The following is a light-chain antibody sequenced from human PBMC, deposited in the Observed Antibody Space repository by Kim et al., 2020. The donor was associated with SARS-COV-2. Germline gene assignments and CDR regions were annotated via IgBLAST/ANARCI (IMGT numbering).Light chain of an antibody. V-gene: IGLV1-47*01. CDR3: AVWDASLKGWV. Sequence: QSVLTQPPSASGTPGQRVTISCSGSSSNIGRNYVYWYQQLPGMAPKLLIYANNQRPSGVPDRFSGSKSGTSASLAINGLRSEDEADYYCAVWDASLKGWVFGGGTQLTVL. CDR2: ANN. J-gene: IGLJ3*02. CDR1: SSNIGRNY.